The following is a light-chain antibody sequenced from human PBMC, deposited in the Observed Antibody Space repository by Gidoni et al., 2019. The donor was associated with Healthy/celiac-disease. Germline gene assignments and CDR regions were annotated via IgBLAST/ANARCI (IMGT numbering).Light chain of an antibody. J-gene: IGKJ1*01. CDR1: QSVLYSSNNKNY. CDR2: WAS. V-gene: IGKV4-1*01. CDR3: QQYYSTPVX. Sequence: DIVLTQSPDSLAVSLGERATINCKSSQSVLYSSNNKNYLAWYQQKPGQPPKLLIYWASTRESGVPDRFSGSGSGTDFTLTISSLQAEDVAVYYCQQYYSTPVXLXQGTKVEIK.